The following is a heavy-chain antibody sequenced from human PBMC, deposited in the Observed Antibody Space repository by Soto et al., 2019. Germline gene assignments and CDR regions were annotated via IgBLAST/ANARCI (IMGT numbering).Heavy chain of an antibody. Sequence: GGSLRLSCAASGFTFSSYAMSWVRQAPGKGLEWVSAISGSGGSTYYADSVKGRFTISRDNSKNTLYLQMNSLRAEDTAVYYCAKCQLGYCSSTSCYGSVGIDYWGQGTLVTVSS. CDR3: AKCQLGYCSSTSCYGSVGIDY. D-gene: IGHD2-2*01. J-gene: IGHJ4*02. CDR1: GFTFSSYA. V-gene: IGHV3-23*01. CDR2: ISGSGGST.